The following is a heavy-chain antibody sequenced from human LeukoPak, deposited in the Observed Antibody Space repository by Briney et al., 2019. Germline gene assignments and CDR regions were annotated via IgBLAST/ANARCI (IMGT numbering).Heavy chain of an antibody. CDR2: ISGSGGST. J-gene: IGHJ4*02. Sequence: GGSLRLSCAASGFTFSSYAMSWVRQAPGKGLEWVSAISGSGGSTYYADSVKGRFTTPRDNSKNTLYLQMNSLRSEDTAVYYCAKAAQYYYDSSGYYVFDYWGQGTLVTVSS. CDR1: GFTFSSYA. V-gene: IGHV3-23*01. D-gene: IGHD3-22*01. CDR3: AKAAQYYYDSSGYYVFDY.